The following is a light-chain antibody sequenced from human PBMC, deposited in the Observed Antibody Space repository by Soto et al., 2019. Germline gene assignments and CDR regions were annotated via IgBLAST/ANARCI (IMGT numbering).Light chain of an antibody. Sequence: HSALTQPRSVSGSPGQSVTISCTGTSSDVGGYDYVSWYQEHPGTAPKLMIYDVMKRPSGVPDRFSGSKSGNTASLTISGLQADDEADYYCCSYAGSWVFGGGTKLTVL. CDR1: SSDVGGYDY. J-gene: IGLJ3*02. V-gene: IGLV2-11*01. CDR3: CSYAGSWV. CDR2: DVM.